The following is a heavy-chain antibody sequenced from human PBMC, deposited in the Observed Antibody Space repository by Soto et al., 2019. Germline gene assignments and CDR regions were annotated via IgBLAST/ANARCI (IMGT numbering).Heavy chain of an antibody. Sequence: SETLSLTRAVYGGSFSGYYCSWIRQPPGKGLEWIGEINHSGSTNYNPSLKSRVTISVDTSKNQFSLKLSSVTAADTAVYYCARGGHSSGWYWWFDPWGQGTLVTVSS. V-gene: IGHV4-34*01. J-gene: IGHJ5*02. CDR2: INHSGST. CDR3: ARGGHSSGWYWWFDP. D-gene: IGHD6-19*01. CDR1: GGSFSGYY.